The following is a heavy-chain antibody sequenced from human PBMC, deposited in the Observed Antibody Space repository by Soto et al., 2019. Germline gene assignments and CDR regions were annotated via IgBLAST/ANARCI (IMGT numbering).Heavy chain of an antibody. V-gene: IGHV1-18*01. CDR1: GYTFTNYA. J-gene: IGHJ4*02. CDR2: ISGYNGNT. D-gene: IGHD5-18*01. CDR3: APHTLDTGMPSGY. Sequence: ASVKVSCKASGYTFTNYAMHWVRQAPGQSLEWMGWISGYNGNTKYAQKLQGRVTFTTDTSTSTAYMELRSLRSDDTAVYYCAPHTLDTGMPSGYWGQGTLVTVSS.